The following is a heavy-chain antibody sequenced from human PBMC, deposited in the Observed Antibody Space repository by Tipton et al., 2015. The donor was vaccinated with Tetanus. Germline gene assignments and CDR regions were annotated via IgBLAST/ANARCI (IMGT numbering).Heavy chain of an antibody. CDR3: AKDPASRGWFDP. Sequence: QLVQSGGGVVQPERSLRLSCAASGFTFSSYAMHWVRQAPGKGLEWVAVISYDGSHKYYADSVKGRFSISRDNSKNTVYLQMNSLRDEDTAVYYCAKDPASRGWFDPWGQGTLVSVSS. CDR2: ISYDGSHK. J-gene: IGHJ5*02. V-gene: IGHV3-30*18. CDR1: GFTFSSYA.